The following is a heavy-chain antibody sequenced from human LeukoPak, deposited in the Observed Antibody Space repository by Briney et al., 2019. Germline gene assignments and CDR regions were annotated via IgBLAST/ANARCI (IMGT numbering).Heavy chain of an antibody. D-gene: IGHD3-22*01. CDR2: IYYSGST. V-gene: IGHV4-30-4*08. CDR3: ARAYNYDSSGYYTNWFEP. CDR1: GGSISSGDYY. Sequence: SQTLSLTCTVSGGSISSGDYYWSWIRQPPGKGLEWIGYIYYSGSTYYNPSLKSRVTISVDTSKNQFSLKLSSVTAADTAVYYCARAYNYDSSGYYTNWFEPWGQGTLVTVSS. J-gene: IGHJ5*02.